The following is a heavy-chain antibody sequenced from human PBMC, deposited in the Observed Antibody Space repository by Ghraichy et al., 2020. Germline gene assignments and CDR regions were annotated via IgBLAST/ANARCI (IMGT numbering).Heavy chain of an antibody. CDR1: GYTLTTYY. D-gene: IGHD3-16*01. CDR2: MNPKSGKI. Sequence: ASVKVSCHASGYTLTTYYIDWVRQTTGQGLEWMGWMNPKSGKIAYAQKFQGRVTMTRNTSISTAYMEVNSLRSEDTAVYYCARRGLTGIDFWGQGTLITVSS. CDR3: ARRGLTGIDF. V-gene: IGHV1-8*01. J-gene: IGHJ4*02.